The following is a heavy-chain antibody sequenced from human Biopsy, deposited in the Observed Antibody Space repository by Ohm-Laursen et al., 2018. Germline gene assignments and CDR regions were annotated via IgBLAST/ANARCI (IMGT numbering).Heavy chain of an antibody. Sequence: SETLSLTCTVSGGSLSSYYWSWIRQPAGKGLEWIGRIYSSGSTNYNPSPKSRVTLSMDTSKRQFSLKLSFVTAADTAVYYCARWTPEYDSSRYYLDAFDIWGQGTKVTVSS. CDR1: GGSLSSYY. V-gene: IGHV4-4*07. CDR3: ARWTPEYDSSRYYLDAFDI. J-gene: IGHJ3*02. D-gene: IGHD3-22*01. CDR2: IYSSGST.